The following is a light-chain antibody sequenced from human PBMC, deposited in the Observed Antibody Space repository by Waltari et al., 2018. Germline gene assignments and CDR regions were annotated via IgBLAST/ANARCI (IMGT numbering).Light chain of an antibody. Sequence: QSALTQPPSASGSPGQTVPISCAGTSSDVGSSDYVSWYQKHPGQAPKLLIYHVTERPSGVPDRFSGSKSGNTASLTVSGLQAEDEADYYCSSNAGINNFVFGGGTKLTVL. CDR3: SSNAGINNFV. CDR2: HVT. CDR1: SSDVGSSDY. J-gene: IGLJ2*01. V-gene: IGLV2-8*01.